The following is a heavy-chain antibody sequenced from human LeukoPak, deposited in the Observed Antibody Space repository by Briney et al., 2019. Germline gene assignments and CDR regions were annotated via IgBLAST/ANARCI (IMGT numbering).Heavy chain of an antibody. V-gene: IGHV3-53*01. CDR2: IYSGGST. CDR1: GFAVSSNY. D-gene: IGHD6-19*01. CDR3: AREGAVAGTWFDY. Sequence: PGGSLRLSCAASGFAVSSNYMSWVRQAPGKGLEWVSVIYSGGSTYYADSVKGRFTISRDNSKNTLYLQMNSLRAEDTAVYYCAREGAVAGTWFDYWGQGTLVTVSS. J-gene: IGHJ4*02.